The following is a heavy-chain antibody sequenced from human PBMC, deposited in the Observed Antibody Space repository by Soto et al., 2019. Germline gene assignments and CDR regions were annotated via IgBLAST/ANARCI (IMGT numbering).Heavy chain of an antibody. CDR2: MNPNSGYT. V-gene: IGHV1-8*01. Sequence: GASVKVSCKASGYTFTNYDINWVRQATGQGLEWIGWMNPNSGYTGYVNKFQGRVTVTRNTSISTAYMELRSLRSDDTAIYYCARDRRDSVADRRSFDVWGQGTMVTVSS. J-gene: IGHJ3*01. D-gene: IGHD1-26*01. CDR1: GYTFTNYD. CDR3: ARDRRDSVADRRSFDV.